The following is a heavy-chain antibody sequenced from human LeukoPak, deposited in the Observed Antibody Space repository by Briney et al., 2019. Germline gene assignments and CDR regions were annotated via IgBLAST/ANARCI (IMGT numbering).Heavy chain of an antibody. D-gene: IGHD7-27*01. Sequence: GASVKVSCKASGYTYTRFYIHWVRHAPGQGLEWMGIINPSSGSTTYAQKFQGRVTMTRDMSTSTVYMELSSLRYEDTAVYYCARDLNPKTTGMRAFDIWGQGTMVTVSS. CDR2: INPSSGST. CDR1: GYTYTRFY. J-gene: IGHJ3*02. CDR3: ARDLNPKTTGMRAFDI. V-gene: IGHV1-46*01.